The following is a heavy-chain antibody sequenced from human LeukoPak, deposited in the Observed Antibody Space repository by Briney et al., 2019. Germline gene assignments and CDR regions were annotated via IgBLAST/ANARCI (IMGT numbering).Heavy chain of an antibody. CDR3: ARDLSSSSTAYFQH. CDR1: GFTFSSYS. D-gene: IGHD6-6*01. Sequence: GGSLRLSCAASGFTFSSYSMNWVRQAPGKGLEWVSSISSSSRYIYYADSVKGRFTISRDNAKNSLYLQMNSLRAEDTAVYYCARDLSSSSTAYFQHWGQGTLVTVSS. V-gene: IGHV3-21*01. J-gene: IGHJ1*01. CDR2: ISSSSRYI.